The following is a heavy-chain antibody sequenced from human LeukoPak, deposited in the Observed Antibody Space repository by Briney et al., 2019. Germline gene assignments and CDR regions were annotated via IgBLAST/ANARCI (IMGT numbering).Heavy chain of an antibody. Sequence: GGSLRLSCAASGFTFSSYEMNWVRQAPGKGLEWVSYISSSGSSKCYADSVKGRFTISRDNAKNSLYLQMNSLRAEDTAVYYCARDFSPQGSSGWLVYWGQGTLVTVSS. CDR2: ISSSGSSK. J-gene: IGHJ4*02. CDR3: ARDFSPQGSSGWLVY. V-gene: IGHV3-48*03. D-gene: IGHD6-19*01. CDR1: GFTFSSYE.